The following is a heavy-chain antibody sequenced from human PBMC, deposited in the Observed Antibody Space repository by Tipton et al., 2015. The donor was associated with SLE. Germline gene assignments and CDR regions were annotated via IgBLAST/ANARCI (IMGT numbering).Heavy chain of an antibody. V-gene: IGHV4-4*07. CDR2: IYTSGST. Sequence: TLSLTCTVSGGSISSYYWSWIRQPPGKGLEWIGRIYTSGSTNYNPSLKSRVTMSVDTSKNQFSLKLSSVTAADTAVYYCARVVAATREYYFDYWGQGTLVTVSS. CDR3: ARVVAATREYYFDY. J-gene: IGHJ4*02. D-gene: IGHD2-15*01. CDR1: GGSISSYY.